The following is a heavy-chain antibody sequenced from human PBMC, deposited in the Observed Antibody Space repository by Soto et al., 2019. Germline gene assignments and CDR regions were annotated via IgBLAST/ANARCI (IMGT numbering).Heavy chain of an antibody. D-gene: IGHD1-1*01. Sequence: GESLKISCKGSGYSFTSYWISWVRQMPWKSLEWMGRIDPSDSYTNYSPSFQGHVTISADKSISTAYLQWSSLKASDTAMYYCARPVPGPYYYYGMDVWGQGTTVT. CDR3: ARPVPGPYYYYGMDV. CDR2: IDPSDSYT. CDR1: GYSFTSYW. V-gene: IGHV5-10-1*01. J-gene: IGHJ6*02.